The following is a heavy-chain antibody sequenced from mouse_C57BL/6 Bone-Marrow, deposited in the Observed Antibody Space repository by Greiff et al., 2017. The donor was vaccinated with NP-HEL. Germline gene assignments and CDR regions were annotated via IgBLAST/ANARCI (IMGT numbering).Heavy chain of an antibody. CDR2: INPNNGGT. CDR1: GYTFTDYN. CDR3: ARYDRRGDYFDY. Sequence: EVQLQESGPELVKPGASVKIPCKASGYTFTDYNMDWVKQSHGKSLEWIGDINPNNGGTIYNQKFKGKATLTVDKSSSTAYMELRSLPSDDTAVYYCARYDRRGDYFDYWGQGTTLTVSS. D-gene: IGHD2-3*01. V-gene: IGHV1-18*01. J-gene: IGHJ2*01.